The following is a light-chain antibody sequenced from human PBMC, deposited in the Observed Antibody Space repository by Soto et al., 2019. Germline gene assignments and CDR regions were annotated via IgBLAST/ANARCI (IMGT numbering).Light chain of an antibody. CDR2: EVR. CDR3: AAWDDSLNGYV. J-gene: IGLJ1*01. CDR1: SSDVGAYNY. Sequence: QSVLTQPASVSGSPGQSITISCTGTSSDVGAYNYVSWYQQHPGKAPKLVIYEVRNRPSGVPDRFSGSKSGTSASLAISGLQSEDEADYYCAAWDDSLNGYVFGTGTKVTVL. V-gene: IGLV2-14*01.